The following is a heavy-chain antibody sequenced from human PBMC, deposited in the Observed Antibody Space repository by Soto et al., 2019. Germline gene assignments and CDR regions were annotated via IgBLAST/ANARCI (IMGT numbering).Heavy chain of an antibody. V-gene: IGHV4-4*07. CDR2: IYTSGST. CDR1: GGSISSYY. D-gene: IGHD3-10*01. Sequence: SETLSLTCTVSGGSISSYYWSWIRQPAGKGLEWIGRIYTSGSTNYNPSLKSRVTMSVDTSKNQFSLKLSSVTAADTAVYYCARASMVRGVHNWFDPWGQGTLVTVSS. J-gene: IGHJ5*02. CDR3: ARASMVRGVHNWFDP.